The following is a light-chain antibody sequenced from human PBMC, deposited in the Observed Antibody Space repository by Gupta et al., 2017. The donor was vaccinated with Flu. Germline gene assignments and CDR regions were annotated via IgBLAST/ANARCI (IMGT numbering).Light chain of an antibody. V-gene: IGLV1-36*01. J-gene: IGLJ3*02. CDR3: AAWDDSLNGSV. CDR2: YDD. Sequence: QSVLTQPPSVSEAPRQTVTLSCSGSSPNIGNNAVNWYQQLPGKDPKRLIVYDDLLPSGVSDRFSGCKSGTSASLAISGLQSEDEADDYCAAWDDSLNGSVFGGGTKLTVL. CDR1: SPNIGNNA.